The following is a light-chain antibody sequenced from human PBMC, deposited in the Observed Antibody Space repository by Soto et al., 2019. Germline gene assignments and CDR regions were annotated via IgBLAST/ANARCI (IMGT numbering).Light chain of an antibody. J-gene: IGLJ1*01. CDR1: SSDVGGYKY. V-gene: IGLV2-14*01. CDR3: SSYTSTNTLV. Sequence: QSVLTQPASVSGSPGQSITISCSGTSSDVGGYKYASWYQQHPGKAPKLMIYEVSYRPSGVSNRFSGSKSGNTASLTISGLQAEDEADYYCSSYTSTNTLVFGTGTKVTVL. CDR2: EVS.